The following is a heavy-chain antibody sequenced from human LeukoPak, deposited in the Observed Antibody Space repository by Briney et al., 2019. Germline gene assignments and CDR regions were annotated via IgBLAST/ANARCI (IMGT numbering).Heavy chain of an antibody. CDR1: GGSISSYY. CDR3: ARDRAYYDFSSGYYGYYYYMDV. D-gene: IGHD3-3*01. J-gene: IGHJ6*03. CDR2: IYYSGST. Sequence: SETLSLTCTVSGGSISSYYWSWIRQPPGKGLEWIGYIYYSGSTNYNPSLKSRVTISVDTSKNQFSLKLSSVTAADTAVYYCARDRAYYDFSSGYYGYYYYMDVWGKGTTVTVSS. V-gene: IGHV4-59*01.